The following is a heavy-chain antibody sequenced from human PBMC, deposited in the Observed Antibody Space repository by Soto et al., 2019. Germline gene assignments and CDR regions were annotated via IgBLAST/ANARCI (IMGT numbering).Heavy chain of an antibody. CDR1: GYTFTSYA. CDR2: INAGNGNT. D-gene: IGHD3-10*01. CDR3: ARDRRVTMVRGVLNWFDP. J-gene: IGHJ5*02. Sequence: ASVKVSCKASGYTFTSYAMHWVRQAPGQRLEWMGWINAGNGNTKYSQKFQGRVTITRDTSASTAYMELSSLRSEDTAVYYCARDRRVTMVRGVLNWFDPWGQGTLVTVS. V-gene: IGHV1-3*01.